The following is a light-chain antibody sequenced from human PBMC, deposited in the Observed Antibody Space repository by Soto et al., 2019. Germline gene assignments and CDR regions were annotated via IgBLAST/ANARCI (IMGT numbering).Light chain of an antibody. CDR1: QSISSW. J-gene: IGKJ2*01. Sequence: DIQMTQSPSTLSASVGDRVTITCRASQSISSWLAWYQQKPGKAPKLLIYDASSLESGVPSRFSGSGSGTECTLTISSLQPDDFASYYCQQYISYSYTFGQGSKLEIK. V-gene: IGKV1-5*01. CDR2: DAS. CDR3: QQYISYSYT.